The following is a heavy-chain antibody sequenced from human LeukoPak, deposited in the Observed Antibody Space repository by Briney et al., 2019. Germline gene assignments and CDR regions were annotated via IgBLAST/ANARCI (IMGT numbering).Heavy chain of an antibody. CDR2: IGTAGDT. Sequence: GGSLRLSCAASGFTFSSYDMHWVRQATGKGLEWVSAIGTAGDTYYPGSVKGRFTISRENAKNSLYLQMNSLRAGDTAVYYCARGQSRYFDWYLGFFDYWGQGTLVTVSS. CDR1: GFTFSSYD. CDR3: ARGQSRYFDWYLGFFDY. D-gene: IGHD3-9*01. V-gene: IGHV3-13*04. J-gene: IGHJ4*02.